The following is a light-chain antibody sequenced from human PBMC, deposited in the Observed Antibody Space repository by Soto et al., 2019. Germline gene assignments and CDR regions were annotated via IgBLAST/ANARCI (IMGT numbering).Light chain of an antibody. CDR3: QRYNNWPLT. V-gene: IGKV3-15*01. J-gene: IGKJ4*01. Sequence: EIAMTQSPANLSVSPGERATLSCRASQGIGSTLAWYQQKPGQTPRLLIYGASTRATGVKARFSGSGSGTEFTLTIKSLQYEDSAVYYCQRYNNWPLTFGGGTKLEIK. CDR2: GAS. CDR1: QGIGST.